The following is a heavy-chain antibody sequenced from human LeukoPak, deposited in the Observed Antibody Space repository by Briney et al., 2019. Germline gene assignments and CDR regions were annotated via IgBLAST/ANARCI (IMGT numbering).Heavy chain of an antibody. Sequence: ASVKVSCKASGYTFTNYGINWVRQAPGQGLEWMGWINTNTANPTYAQGFTGRFVFSLDTSVSTAYLQISSLKTEDTAVYYCASEIAVAGNNWFDPWGQGSLVTVSS. J-gene: IGHJ5*02. CDR1: GYTFTNYG. D-gene: IGHD6-19*01. V-gene: IGHV7-4-1*02. CDR2: INTNTANP. CDR3: ASEIAVAGNNWFDP.